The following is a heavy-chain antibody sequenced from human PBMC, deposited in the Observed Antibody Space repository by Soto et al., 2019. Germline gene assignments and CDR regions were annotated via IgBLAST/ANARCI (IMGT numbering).Heavy chain of an antibody. V-gene: IGHV4-34*01. J-gene: IGHJ4*02. CDR1: GGSFSGYY. CDR2: INHSGST. Sequence: QVQLQQWGAGLLKPSETLSLTCAVYGGSFSGYYWRGIRQPPGKGLEWIGEINHSGSTNHNPSLKSRVTISIDTSENQFSLKLSSVTAADTAVYYCARSNREGITGTTWLYYFDYWGQGTLVTVSS. CDR3: ARSNREGITGTTWLYYFDY. D-gene: IGHD1-20*01.